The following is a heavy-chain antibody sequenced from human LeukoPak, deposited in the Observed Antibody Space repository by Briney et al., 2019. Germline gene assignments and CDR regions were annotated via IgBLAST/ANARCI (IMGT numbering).Heavy chain of an antibody. V-gene: IGHV3-23*01. CDR3: AKDVRYCSGGSCSDAPYYFDY. Sequence: GGSLTLSCAASRFTFSSYAMSWVRQAPGKGLEWVSAISGSGGSTYYADSVKGRFTISRDNSKNTLYLQMNSLRAEDTAVYYCAKDVRYCSGGSCSDAPYYFDYWGQGTLVTVSS. D-gene: IGHD2-15*01. CDR1: RFTFSSYA. J-gene: IGHJ4*02. CDR2: ISGSGGST.